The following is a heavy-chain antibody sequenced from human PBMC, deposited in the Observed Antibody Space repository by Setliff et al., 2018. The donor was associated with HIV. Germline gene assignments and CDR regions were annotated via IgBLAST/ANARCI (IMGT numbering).Heavy chain of an antibody. CDR2: IHTSGRT. CDR3: ARPGCKGGSCWSHSVMVY. D-gene: IGHD2-15*01. Sequence: PSETLSLTCTVSGGSISSHYWTWIRQPAGKGLEWIGLIHTSGRTTYNPSLRSRVNISVDMSKNQFSLNLTSMTAADSAVYYCARPGCKGGSCWSHSVMVYWGQGALVTVSS. CDR1: GGSISSHY. J-gene: IGHJ4*02. V-gene: IGHV4-4*07.